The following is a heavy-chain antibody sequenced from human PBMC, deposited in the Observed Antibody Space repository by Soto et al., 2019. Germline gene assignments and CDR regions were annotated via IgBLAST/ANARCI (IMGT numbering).Heavy chain of an antibody. CDR3: ARGTTMVRGPYNYGMDV. CDR2: IYYSGST. Sequence: QVQLQESGPGLVKPSETLSLTCTVSGGSISSYYWSWIRQPPGKGLEWIGYIYYSGSTNYNPSLKSRVTISVDTSKNQFSLKLSSVTAADTAVYYCARGTTMVRGPYNYGMDVWGQGTTVTVSS. D-gene: IGHD3-10*01. CDR1: GGSISSYY. V-gene: IGHV4-59*01. J-gene: IGHJ6*02.